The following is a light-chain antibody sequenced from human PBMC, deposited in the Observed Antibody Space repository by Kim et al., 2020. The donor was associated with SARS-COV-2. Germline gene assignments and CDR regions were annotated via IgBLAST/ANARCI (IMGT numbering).Light chain of an antibody. V-gene: IGKV3-20*01. CDR2: GAS. J-gene: IGKJ2*02. CDR3: QQFAHRGT. CDR1: QSVSSSY. Sequence: SLSQGERATLSCRASQSVSSSYLAWYQQKPGQAPRLLIYGASSRATGIPDRFSGSGSGTDFTLTISRLEPEDFAVYYCQQFAHRGTFGQGTKLEI.